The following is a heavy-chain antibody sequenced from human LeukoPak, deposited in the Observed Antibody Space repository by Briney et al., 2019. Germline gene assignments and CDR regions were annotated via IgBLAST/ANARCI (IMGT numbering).Heavy chain of an antibody. Sequence: PGRTLRLSCAASGFSSSSSWMHWVRPAPGKGQVWVSRMNSDGSIITYADSVKGRFTTTRDKAKSTLFLQMNSLRADDTGVYFCARDAHSSSWTWGQGTLVSVSS. CDR2: MNSDGSII. CDR3: ARDAHSSSWT. J-gene: IGHJ4*02. CDR1: GFSSSSSW. D-gene: IGHD6-13*01. V-gene: IGHV3-74*03.